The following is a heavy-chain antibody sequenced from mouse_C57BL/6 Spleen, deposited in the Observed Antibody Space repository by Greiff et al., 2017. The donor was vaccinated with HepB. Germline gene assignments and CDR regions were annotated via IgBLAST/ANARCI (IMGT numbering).Heavy chain of an antibody. CDR1: GYTFTSYW. Sequence: QVQLQQPGAELVKPGASVKLSCKASGYTFTSYWMQWVKQRPGQGLEWIGEIDPSDSYTNYNQKFKGKATLTVDTSSSTAYMQLSSLTSEDSAVYYCASGVYFDYWGQGTTPTVSS. J-gene: IGHJ2*01. CDR2: IDPSDSYT. V-gene: IGHV1-50*01. CDR3: ASGVYFDY.